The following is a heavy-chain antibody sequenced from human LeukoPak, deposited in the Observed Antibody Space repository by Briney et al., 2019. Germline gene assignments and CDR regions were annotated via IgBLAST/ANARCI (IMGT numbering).Heavy chain of an antibody. V-gene: IGHV5-51*01. J-gene: IGHJ2*01. CDR1: GYSLTRYW. D-gene: IGHD4-17*01. CDR2: IYAGDSDT. CDR3: ARYALGCYGDYAVRYFDL. Sequence: GESLNISCNCSGYSLTRYWIGWVRQMPAKGLEWMGIIYAGDSDTRYSTSLQCQVHISGDKNISTAHLQWSSVKASDTAMYYCARYALGCYGDYAVRYFDLWGGGTLVTVSS.